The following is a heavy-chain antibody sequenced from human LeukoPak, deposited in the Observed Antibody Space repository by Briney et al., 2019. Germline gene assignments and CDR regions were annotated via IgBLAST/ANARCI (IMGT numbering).Heavy chain of an antibody. D-gene: IGHD3-22*01. CDR1: GFTFSSYA. CDR3: AKVRSWLLLDY. J-gene: IGHJ4*02. V-gene: IGHV3-23*01. CDR2: ISGSGGST. Sequence: RGSLRLSCAASGFTFSSYAMSWVRQAPGKGLEWVSAISGSGGSTYYADSVKGRFTISRDNSKNTLYLQMNSLRAEDTAVYYYAKVRSWLLLDYWGQGTLVTVSS.